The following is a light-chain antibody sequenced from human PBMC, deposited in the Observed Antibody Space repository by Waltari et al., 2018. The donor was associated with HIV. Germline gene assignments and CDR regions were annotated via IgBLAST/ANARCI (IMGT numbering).Light chain of an antibody. CDR1: QNIYSY. CDR3: QQVNGYPLT. CDR2: ATS. Sequence: DIPLTQSPSFLSASIGDRVTITCRASQNIYSYLVWYQQKPGRAPQVLIYATSTLQSGVPSRFSGSGSGTEFALTITNLQPDDFATYYCQQVNGYPLTFGGGTKVEIK. J-gene: IGKJ4*01. V-gene: IGKV1-9*01.